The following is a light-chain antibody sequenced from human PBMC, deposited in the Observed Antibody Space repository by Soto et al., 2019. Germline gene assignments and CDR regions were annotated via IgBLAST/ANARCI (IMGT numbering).Light chain of an antibody. V-gene: IGKV3-11*01. CDR1: QSVSSY. J-gene: IGKJ2*01. Sequence: EIVLTQSPATLSLSPGERATLSCRASQSVSSYLAWYQQKPGQTPRLLIYDASNRATGIPARFSGSGSGTDFTLTISSLEPEDFAVYYCQQRSSWPRTFCQGTKLDIK. CDR3: QQRSSWPRT. CDR2: DAS.